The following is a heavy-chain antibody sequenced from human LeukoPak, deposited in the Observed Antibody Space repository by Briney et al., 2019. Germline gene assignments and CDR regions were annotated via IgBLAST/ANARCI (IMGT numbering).Heavy chain of an antibody. Sequence: PGGSLRLSCAASGFIFSSYPMSWVRQAPGKGLEWVGRIRNKANSYTTEYAASVKGRFTISRDDSKNSLYLQMNSLKCEDTAVYYCAREWDSGSYYLGYFDYWGQGTLVTVSS. V-gene: IGHV3-72*01. D-gene: IGHD1-26*01. CDR3: AREWDSGSYYLGYFDY. CDR2: IRNKANSYTT. CDR1: GFIFSSYP. J-gene: IGHJ4*02.